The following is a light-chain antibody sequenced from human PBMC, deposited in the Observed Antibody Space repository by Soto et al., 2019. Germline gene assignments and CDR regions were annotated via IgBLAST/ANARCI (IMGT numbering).Light chain of an antibody. CDR1: QTISSW. CDR2: KES. J-gene: IGKJ1*01. Sequence: DIHVTQPRSTLSGSVVDRVTMACRASQTISSWVGWYQQKPGKAPKLLIYKESTLKSGVPSRVSGSGSGTEFTLTISSLQPDDFATYYCQHYNSYSAAFGQGTKVDIK. V-gene: IGKV1-5*03. CDR3: QHYNSYSAA.